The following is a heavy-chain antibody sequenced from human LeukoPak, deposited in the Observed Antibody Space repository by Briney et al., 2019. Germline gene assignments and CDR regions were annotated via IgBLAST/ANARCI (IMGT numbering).Heavy chain of an antibody. CDR1: GFTFSSYS. CDR3: ARPGGRYSYEIDY. CDR2: ISSSSSYI. D-gene: IGHD5-18*01. J-gene: IGHJ4*02. Sequence: PGGSLRLSCAASGFTFSSYSMNWVRQAPGKGLEWVSSISSSSSYIYYADSVKGRFTISRDNAKNSLYLQMNSLRAEDTAVYYCARPGGRYSYEIDYWGEGGLVTVSS. V-gene: IGHV3-21*01.